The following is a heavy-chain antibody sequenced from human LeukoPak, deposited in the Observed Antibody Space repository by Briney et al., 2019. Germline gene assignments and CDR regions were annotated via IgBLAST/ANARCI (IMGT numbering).Heavy chain of an antibody. CDR3: ARDPPLGSCSTISCPHLDY. J-gene: IGHJ4*02. V-gene: IGHV3-21*01. CDR1: GGSISSSS. D-gene: IGHD2-2*01. CDR2: ISSSSSFI. Sequence: PSEALSLTCTVSGGSISSSSYYWGWIRQPPGKGLEWVSSISSSSSFIYYADSVKGRFTISRDNAKNSLYLQMNSLRAEDTAVYYCARDPPLGSCSTISCPHLDYWGQGTLVTVSS.